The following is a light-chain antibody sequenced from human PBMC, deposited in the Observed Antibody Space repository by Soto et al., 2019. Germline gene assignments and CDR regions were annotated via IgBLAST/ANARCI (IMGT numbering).Light chain of an antibody. Sequence: IQMTHSPSTLSGSVGDTVTITCRASQIISSWLAWYQQKPGKAPRLLIYKAYTLTSGVPARFSGSGSGTDFTLTISSLQPEDFATYYCQESYTTPLAFGGGTKVDIK. V-gene: IGKV1-5*03. CDR3: QESYTTPLA. CDR1: QIISSW. CDR2: KAY. J-gene: IGKJ4*01.